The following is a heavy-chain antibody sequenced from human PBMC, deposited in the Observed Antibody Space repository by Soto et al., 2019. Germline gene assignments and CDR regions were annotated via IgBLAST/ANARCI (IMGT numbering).Heavy chain of an antibody. CDR1: GFTFSSYA. CDR3: AKSGYLLDPDEYSNNYYYYYYMDV. Sequence: PGGSLRLSCAASGFTFSSYAMSWVRQAPGKGLEWVSAISGSGGSTYYADSVKGRFTISRDNSKNTLYLQMNSLRAEDTAVYYCAKSGYLLDPDEYSNNYYYYYYMDVWGKGTTVTVSS. CDR2: ISGSGGST. V-gene: IGHV3-23*01. J-gene: IGHJ6*03. D-gene: IGHD6-6*01.